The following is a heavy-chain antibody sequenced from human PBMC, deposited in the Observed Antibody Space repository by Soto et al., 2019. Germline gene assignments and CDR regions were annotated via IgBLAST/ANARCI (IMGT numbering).Heavy chain of an antibody. J-gene: IGHJ4*02. V-gene: IGHV1-18*01. CDR2: INAHNGNT. CDR3: AIADYGDPDY. CDR1: GSTFPSSP. Sequence: QVPLVQSGAEVKKPGASVKVSCKASGSTFPSSPVSWVRQAPGQGLEGMGWINAHNGNTKYAQKFQGRLTMTTDTSTGTGYMELSSLRSDDTAIYFCAIADYGDPDYWGQGTLVTVSS. D-gene: IGHD4-17*01.